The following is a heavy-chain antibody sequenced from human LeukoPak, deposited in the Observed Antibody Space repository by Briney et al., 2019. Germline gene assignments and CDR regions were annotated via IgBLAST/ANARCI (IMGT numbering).Heavy chain of an antibody. J-gene: IGHJ1*01. CDR3: ATYSSSNGREFQY. D-gene: IGHD2-2*01. Sequence: GGSLRLSCAASGFTFSSYWMCWVRQAPGKGLEWVSSISSSSSYIYYADSVKGRFTISRDNAKNSLYLQMNSLRAEDTAVYYCATYSSSNGREFQYWGQGTLVTVSS. CDR2: ISSSSSYI. V-gene: IGHV3-21*01. CDR1: GFTFSSYW.